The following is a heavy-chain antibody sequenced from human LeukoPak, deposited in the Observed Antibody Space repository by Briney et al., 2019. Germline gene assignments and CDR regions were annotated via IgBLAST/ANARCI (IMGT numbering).Heavy chain of an antibody. J-gene: IGHJ4*02. CDR3: AKEGPWAAGFDY. V-gene: IGHV3-30*18. CDR2: ISYDGSNK. Sequence: SGGSLRLSCAASGFTFSSYVMHGLRQAPGKGVAWVAVISYDGSNKYYADSVKGRFTISRDNSKNTLYLQMNSLRAEDTAVYYCAKEGPWAAGFDYWGQGTPVTVSS. CDR1: GFTFSSYV. D-gene: IGHD6-13*01.